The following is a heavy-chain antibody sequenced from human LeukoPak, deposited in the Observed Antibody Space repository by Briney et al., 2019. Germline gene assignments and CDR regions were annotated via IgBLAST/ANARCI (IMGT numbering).Heavy chain of an antibody. CDR1: GFSLSTSGVG. CDR3: AHGRSYYYYGSGSYYAEFDY. Sequence: SGPTLVKPTQTLTLTCTFSGFSLSTSGVGVGWIRQPPGKALEWLALIYWDDDKRYSPSLKSRLTITKDTSKNQVVLTMTNMDPVDTATYYCAHGRSYYYYGSGSYYAEFDYWGQGTLVTVSS. J-gene: IGHJ4*02. D-gene: IGHD3-10*01. V-gene: IGHV2-5*02. CDR2: IYWDDDK.